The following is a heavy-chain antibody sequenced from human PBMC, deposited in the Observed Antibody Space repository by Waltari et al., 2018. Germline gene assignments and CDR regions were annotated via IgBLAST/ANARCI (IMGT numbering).Heavy chain of an antibody. CDR3: ARDRVLRYFDWTVDY. V-gene: IGHV3-33*01. CDR1: GFTFSSYG. D-gene: IGHD3-9*01. J-gene: IGHJ4*02. Sequence: QVQLVESGGGVVQPGRSLRLSCAASGFTFSSYGMHWVRQAPGKGLEWVAVIWYDGSNKYYADSVKGRFTISRDNSKNTLYLQMNSLRAEDTAVYYCARDRVLRYFDWTVDYWGQGTLVTVSS. CDR2: IWYDGSNK.